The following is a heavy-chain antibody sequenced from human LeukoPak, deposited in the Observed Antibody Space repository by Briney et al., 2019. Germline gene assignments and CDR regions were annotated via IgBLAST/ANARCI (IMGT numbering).Heavy chain of an antibody. V-gene: IGHV3-21*01. D-gene: IGHD2-2*01. Sequence: PGGSLRLSCAASGFTFSSYSMNWVRQAPGKGLEWVSSISSSSSYIYYADSVKGRFTISRDNAKNSLYLQMNSLRAEDTAVYYCARDEDIVVVPAAPLGYWGQGTLVTVSS. CDR3: ARDEDIVVVPAAPLGY. CDR1: GFTFSSYS. J-gene: IGHJ4*02. CDR2: ISSSSSYI.